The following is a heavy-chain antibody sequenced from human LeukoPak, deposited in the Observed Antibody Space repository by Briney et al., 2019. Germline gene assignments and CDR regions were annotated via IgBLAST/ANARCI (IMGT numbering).Heavy chain of an antibody. CDR3: ARDRHSGYVTLVPTPGQYGMDV. V-gene: IGHV3-7*01. J-gene: IGHJ6*02. Sequence: GGSLRLSCAASGFTFSSYWMSWVRQAPGKGLEWVANIKQDGSEKYYVDSVKGRFTISRDNAKNSLYLQMNSLRAEDTAVYYCARDRHSGYVTLVPTPGQYGMDVWGQGTTVTVSS. CDR2: IKQDGSEK. D-gene: IGHD5-12*01. CDR1: GFTFSSYW.